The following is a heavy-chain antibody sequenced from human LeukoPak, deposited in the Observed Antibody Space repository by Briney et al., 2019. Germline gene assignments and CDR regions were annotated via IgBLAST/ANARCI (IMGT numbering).Heavy chain of an antibody. CDR3: ARESRTTVTISRFDY. V-gene: IGHV4-4*07. D-gene: IGHD4-17*01. J-gene: IGHJ4*02. Sequence: SETLSLTCTVSGGSISTYYWSWIRQPAGKGLEWIGRIYTSGSTNYNPSLKSRVTMSVDTSKNQFSLKLSSVTAADTAVHYCARESRTTVTISRFDYWGQGTLVTVSS. CDR1: GGSISTYY. CDR2: IYTSGST.